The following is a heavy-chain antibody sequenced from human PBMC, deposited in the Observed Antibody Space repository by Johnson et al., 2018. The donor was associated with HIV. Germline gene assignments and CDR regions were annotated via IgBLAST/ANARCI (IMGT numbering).Heavy chain of an antibody. CDR2: ISSSGSTI. V-gene: IGHV3-48*04. Sequence: MLLVESGGGLVQPGGSLRLSCEASGFTFSTYAMSWVRQAPGKGLEWVSYISSSGSTIYYADSVKGRFTISRDNAKNSLYLQMNSLRAEDTAVYYCAREATVVMLGYAFDIWGQGTMVTVSS. CDR3: AREATVVMLGYAFDI. J-gene: IGHJ3*02. D-gene: IGHD4-23*01. CDR1: GFTFSTYA.